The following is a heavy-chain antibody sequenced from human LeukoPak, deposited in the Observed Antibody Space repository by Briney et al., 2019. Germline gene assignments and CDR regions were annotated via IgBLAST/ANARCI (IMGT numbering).Heavy chain of an antibody. D-gene: IGHD1-26*01. Sequence: SETLSLTCTVSGGSISSSSLYWGWIRQPPGKGLEWIASIHYSGATYHNPSLKSRVTISIDTSKSQFSLNLSSVTAADTAVYYGGGTWGGLHLAANDYWGQGTLVTASS. V-gene: IGHV4-39*01. CDR2: IHYSGAT. CDR1: GGSISSSSLY. CDR3: GGTWGGLHLAANDY. J-gene: IGHJ4*02.